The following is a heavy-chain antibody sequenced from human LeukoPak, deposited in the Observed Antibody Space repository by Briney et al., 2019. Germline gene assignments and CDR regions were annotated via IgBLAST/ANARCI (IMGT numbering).Heavy chain of an antibody. J-gene: IGHJ4*02. Sequence: GASVKVSCKASGYTFTSYDINWVRQATGQGLEWMGWMNPNSGNTGYAQKFQGRVTMTRDTSISTAYMELSRLRSDDTAVYYCARVNIYDILTGYDDYWGQGTLVTVSS. CDR3: ARVNIYDILTGYDDY. CDR1: GYTFTSYD. CDR2: MNPNSGNT. D-gene: IGHD3-9*01. V-gene: IGHV1-8*01.